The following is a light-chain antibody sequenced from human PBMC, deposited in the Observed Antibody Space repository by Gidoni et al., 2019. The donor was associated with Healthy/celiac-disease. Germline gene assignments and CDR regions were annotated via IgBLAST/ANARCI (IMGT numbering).Light chain of an antibody. CDR1: QSISSY. CDR3: QQSYSTPLYT. Sequence: DIQMTQSPSSLSASVGDRVTITCRASQSISSYLNRYKQKQGKEPKLLTYATSSLQSGVPSRLSGSGSGTDFTLTISSLQPEEFATYYCQQSYSTPLYTFGQGTKLEIK. CDR2: ATS. V-gene: IGKV1-39*01. J-gene: IGKJ2*01.